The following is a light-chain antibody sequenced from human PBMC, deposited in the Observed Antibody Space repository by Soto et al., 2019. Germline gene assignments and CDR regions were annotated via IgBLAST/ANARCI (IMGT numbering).Light chain of an antibody. CDR1: QSVSSY. CDR3: QQRSNWPIT. V-gene: IGKV3-11*01. J-gene: IGKJ5*01. CDR2: DAS. Sequence: EIVLTQSPATLSLSPGERATLSCRASQSVSSYLAWYQQKPGQAPRLLIYDASNRATGIPARFSGSGSGTDFTLTISSLEPEDFAVYYCQQRSNWPITFGQGQRLEIK.